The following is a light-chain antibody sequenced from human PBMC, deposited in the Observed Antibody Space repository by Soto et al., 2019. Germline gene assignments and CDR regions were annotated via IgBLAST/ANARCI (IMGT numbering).Light chain of an antibody. CDR2: RNT. Sequence: QAVVTQPPSVSGAPGQGVTISCTGSSSNIGAGYDVHWYRQLPGTAPRLLIYRNTNRPSGVPDRFFGSKSGTSASLAITGLQAEDEADYYCHSYDSSLSAVVFGGGTKLTVL. CDR1: SSNIGAGYD. J-gene: IGLJ2*01. CDR3: HSYDSSLSAVV. V-gene: IGLV1-40*01.